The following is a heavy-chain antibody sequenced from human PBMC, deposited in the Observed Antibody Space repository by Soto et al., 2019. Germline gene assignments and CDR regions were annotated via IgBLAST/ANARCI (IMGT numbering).Heavy chain of an antibody. CDR1: GFTFSSYA. CDR2: ISYDGSNK. V-gene: IGHV3-30-3*01. CDR3: ARDGLKRGYSYGLMKY. J-gene: IGHJ4*02. Sequence: PGGSLRLSCAASGFTFSSYAMHWVRQAPGKGLEWVAVISYDGSNKYYADSVKGRFTISRDNSKNTLYLQMNSLRAEDTAVYYCARDGLKRGYSYGLMKYWGQGTLVTVSS. D-gene: IGHD5-18*01.